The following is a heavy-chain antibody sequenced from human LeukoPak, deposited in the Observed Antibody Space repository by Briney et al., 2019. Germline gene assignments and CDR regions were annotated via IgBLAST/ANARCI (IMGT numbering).Heavy chain of an antibody. Sequence: GGSLRLSCAASGFTFSNYGMNWVRQAPGKVLEWVSIITSGVGITYYADSVKGRFTISRDNSKNTLYLQMNSLRAEDTAVYYCATSETTHDAFDIWGQGTMVTVSS. J-gene: IGHJ3*02. CDR3: ATSETTHDAFDI. D-gene: IGHD4-17*01. CDR2: ITSGVGIT. V-gene: IGHV3-23*01. CDR1: GFTFSNYG.